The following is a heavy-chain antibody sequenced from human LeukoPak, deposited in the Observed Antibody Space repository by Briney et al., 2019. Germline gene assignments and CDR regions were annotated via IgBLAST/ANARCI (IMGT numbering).Heavy chain of an antibody. CDR2: IYYSGST. CDR3: ARHLTGIVFGWFDP. J-gene: IGHJ5*02. V-gene: IGHV4-59*08. Sequence: SETLSLTCTVSGGSISSYYWSWIRQPPGKGLEWIGYIYYSGSTNYNPSLKSRVTISVDTSKNQFTLKLSSVTAADTAVYYCARHLTGIVFGWFDPWGQGTRVTVSS. CDR1: GGSISSYY. D-gene: IGHD1-20*01.